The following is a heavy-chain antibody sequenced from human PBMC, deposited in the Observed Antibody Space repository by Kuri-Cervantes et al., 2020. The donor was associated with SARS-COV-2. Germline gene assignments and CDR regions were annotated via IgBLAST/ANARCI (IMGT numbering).Heavy chain of an antibody. CDR2: ISSSSSTI. V-gene: IGHV3-48*01. CDR3: AKVTSIVVVPAAKYYFDY. Sequence: GESLKISCAASGFTFSSYSMNWVRQAPGKGLEWVSYISSSSSTIYYADSVKGRFTISRDNSKNTLCLQMNSLRAEDTAVYYCAKVTSIVVVPAAKYYFDYWGQGTLVTVSS. D-gene: IGHD2-2*01. CDR1: GFTFSSYS. J-gene: IGHJ4*02.